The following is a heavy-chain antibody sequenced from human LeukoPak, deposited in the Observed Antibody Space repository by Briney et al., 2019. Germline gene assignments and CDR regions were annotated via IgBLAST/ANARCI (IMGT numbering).Heavy chain of an antibody. CDR1: GSSISSGGYC. CDR3: ASPGGGPTKY. V-gene: IGHV4-39*01. J-gene: IGHJ4*02. CDR2: IYYSGST. D-gene: IGHD3-16*01. Sequence: SETLSLTCTVSGSSISSGGYCWGWIRQPPGKGLEWIGSIYYSGSTYYNPSLKSRVTTSVDTSKSQFSLKLSSVTAADTAAYYCASPGGGPTKYWGQGTLVTVSS.